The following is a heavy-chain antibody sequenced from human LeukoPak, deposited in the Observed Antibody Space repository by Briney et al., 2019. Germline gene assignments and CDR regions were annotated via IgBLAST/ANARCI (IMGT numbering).Heavy chain of an antibody. V-gene: IGHV1-18*01. Sequence: ASVKVSCKASGYTFTSYGISWVRQAPGQGLEWMGWISAYNGNTNYAQKLQGRVTITADESTSTAYMELSSLRSEDTAVYYCARFTVAWDDAFDIWGQGTMVTVSS. J-gene: IGHJ3*02. CDR2: ISAYNGNT. CDR3: ARFTVAWDDAFDI. D-gene: IGHD4-23*01. CDR1: GYTFTSYG.